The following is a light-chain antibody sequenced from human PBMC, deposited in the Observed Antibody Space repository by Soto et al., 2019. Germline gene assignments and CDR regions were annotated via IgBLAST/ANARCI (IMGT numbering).Light chain of an antibody. CDR3: QQYGRSGT. V-gene: IGKV3-20*01. CDR2: ATS. J-gene: IGKJ1*01. CDR1: QSVGRDY. Sequence: PGERATLSCRSSQSVGRDYLAWYQQKPDQAPRPLIYATSSRATGIPDRFSGSGSGTDFTLTISRLEPEDFAVYYCQQYGRSGTFGQGTKVDIK.